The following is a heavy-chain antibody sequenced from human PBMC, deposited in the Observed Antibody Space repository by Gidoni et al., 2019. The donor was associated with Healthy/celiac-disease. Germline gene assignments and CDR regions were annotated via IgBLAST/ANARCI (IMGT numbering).Heavy chain of an antibody. Sequence: EVQLVESGGGLVKPGRSLRLSCTASGFTFGDYAMSWFRQAPGKGLEWVGFIRSKAYGGTTEYAASVKGRFTISRDDSKSIAYLQMNSLKTEDTAVYYCTRVDNWNIYGMDVWGQGTTVTVSS. CDR2: IRSKAYGGTT. CDR3: TRVDNWNIYGMDV. V-gene: IGHV3-49*05. J-gene: IGHJ6*02. CDR1: GFTFGDYA. D-gene: IGHD1-20*01.